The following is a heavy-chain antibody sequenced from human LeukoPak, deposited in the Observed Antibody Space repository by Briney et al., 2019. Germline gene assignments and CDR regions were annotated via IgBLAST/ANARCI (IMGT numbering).Heavy chain of an antibody. CDR1: GYTFTGYY. CDR3: SIAAAVYNWFDP. CDR2: INPNSGGP. V-gene: IGHV1-2*02. J-gene: IGHJ5*02. Sequence: ASVKVSCKASGYTFTGYYMHWVRQAPGQGLEGVGWINPNSGGPNYAQKFQGRVTMTRDTSISTAYMELSRLRSDDTAVYYCSIAAAVYNWFDPWGQGTLVTVSS. D-gene: IGHD6-13*01.